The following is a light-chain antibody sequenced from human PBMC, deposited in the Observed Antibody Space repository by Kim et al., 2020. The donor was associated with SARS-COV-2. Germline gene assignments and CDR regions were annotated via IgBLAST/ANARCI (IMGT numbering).Light chain of an antibody. CDR3: QQYGRSPWT. CDR1: HSISSNY. V-gene: IGKV3-20*01. CDR2: GAS. J-gene: IGKJ1*01. Sequence: SPEDRATLSCRASHSISSNYLAWYQQKPGQAPRLLIYGASSRATGIPDRFSGSGSGTDFTLTISRLEPEDCAVYYCQQYGRSPWTFGQGTKVDIK.